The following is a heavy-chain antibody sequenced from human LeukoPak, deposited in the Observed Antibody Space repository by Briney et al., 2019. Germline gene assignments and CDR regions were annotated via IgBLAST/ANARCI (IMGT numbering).Heavy chain of an antibody. D-gene: IGHD5-12*01. CDR1: GFTFSAYW. V-gene: IGHV3-74*01. CDR2: IDEKGRTT. CDR3: AREIGLSGYDYFDY. J-gene: IGHJ4*02. Sequence: GGSLRLSCASSGFTFSAYWMHWVRQVPGKGLVWVSRIDEKGRTTNYADSVKGRFTISRDNAKNSLYLQMNSLRAEDTAVYYCAREIGLSGYDYFDYWGQGTLVTVSS.